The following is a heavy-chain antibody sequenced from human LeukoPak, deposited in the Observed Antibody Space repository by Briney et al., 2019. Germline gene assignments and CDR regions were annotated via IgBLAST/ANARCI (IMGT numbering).Heavy chain of an antibody. J-gene: IGHJ4*02. CDR2: INPNSGGT. CDR1: GYTFPDYY. Sequence: ASVKVSFKASGYTFPDYYMHGVRQAPGQGLEWMGWINPNSGGTNYAKKFQGRVTMTRETSISTASMELTRLTSNDTAVYYCARDTVDYWGQGTLVTVSS. V-gene: IGHV1-2*02. D-gene: IGHD4-17*01. CDR3: ARDTVDY.